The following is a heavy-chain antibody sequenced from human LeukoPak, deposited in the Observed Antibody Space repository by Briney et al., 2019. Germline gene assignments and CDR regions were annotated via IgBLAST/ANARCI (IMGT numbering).Heavy chain of an antibody. CDR2: INPNSGGT. D-gene: IGHD6-6*01. Sequence: GASVKVSCKASGYTFTGYYMHWVRQAPGQGLEWMGWINPNSGGTNYAQKFQGRVTMTRDTSISTAYMELSRLRSDDTAVYYCARDIAAPRGSSWFDPWGQGTLVTVSS. CDR3: ARDIAAPRGSSWFDP. CDR1: GYTFTGYY. J-gene: IGHJ5*02. V-gene: IGHV1-2*02.